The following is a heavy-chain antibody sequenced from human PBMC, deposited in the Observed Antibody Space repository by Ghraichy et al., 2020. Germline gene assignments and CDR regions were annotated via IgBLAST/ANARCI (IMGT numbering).Heavy chain of an antibody. CDR1: GGSINNGAYY. V-gene: IGHV4-61*02. D-gene: IGHD6-13*01. J-gene: IGHJ6*02. Sequence: SETLSLTCSVSGGSINNGAYYWGWIRQPAGKGLEWIGRIYSSGNTNYNPSLKSRVTMSVDMSKNQFSLKVNSVTTADTAVYYCARGASRSWYGMDVWGQGTTVTVSS. CDR2: IYSSGNT. CDR3: ARGASRSWYGMDV.